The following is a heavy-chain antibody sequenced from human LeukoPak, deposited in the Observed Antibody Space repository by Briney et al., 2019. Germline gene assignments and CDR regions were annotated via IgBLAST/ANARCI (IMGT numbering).Heavy chain of an antibody. CDR2: ISGSGGST. Sequence: GGSLRLSCAASGFTFSSYAMSWVRQAPGKGLEWVLAISGSGGSTYYADSVKGRFTISRDNSKNTLYLQMNSLRAEDTAVYYCAKDRESGYYYYYFDYWGQGTLVTVSS. CDR1: GFTFSSYA. D-gene: IGHD3-22*01. J-gene: IGHJ4*02. CDR3: AKDRESGYYYYYFDY. V-gene: IGHV3-23*01.